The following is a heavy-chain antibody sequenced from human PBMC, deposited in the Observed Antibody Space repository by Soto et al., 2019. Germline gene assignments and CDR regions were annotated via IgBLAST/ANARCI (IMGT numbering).Heavy chain of an antibody. CDR1: GFTFSIYA. J-gene: IGHJ4*02. Sequence: GGSLRLSCSASGFTFSIYAMSWVRQAPGKGLEWVSSISPSGDITYYADSMKGRFTVSRDNSKNSLYLLMNSLRAEDTAVYYCAKGFTYLDYWGQGTLVTVSS. D-gene: IGHD3-10*01. V-gene: IGHV3-23*01. CDR2: ISPSGDIT. CDR3: AKGFTYLDY.